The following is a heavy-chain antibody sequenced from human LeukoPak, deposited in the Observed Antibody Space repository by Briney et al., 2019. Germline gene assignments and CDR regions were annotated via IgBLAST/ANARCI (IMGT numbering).Heavy chain of an antibody. Sequence: SETLSLTCSVSGYSISSGPYWGWIRQPPGQGLQWIASIYLGGTTYYTPSLKSRVTISVDTSKNQLSLRLTSVTAADTAVYYCATNWSDFDYWGPGTLVTVSS. V-gene: IGHV4-38-2*01. J-gene: IGHJ4*02. CDR1: GYSISSGPY. D-gene: IGHD1-1*01. CDR2: IYLGGTT. CDR3: ATNWSDFDY.